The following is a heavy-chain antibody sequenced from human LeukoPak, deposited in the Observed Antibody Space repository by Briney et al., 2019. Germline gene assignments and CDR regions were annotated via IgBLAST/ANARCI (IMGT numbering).Heavy chain of an antibody. Sequence: PGGSLRLSCAASGFTFSSYAMSWVRQAPGKGLEWVSGISGSGGSTYYADSVKGRFTISRDNSKNTLYLQMNSLRAVDTAVYYCAREEGPYVVSSTYFDYWGQGTLVTVSS. V-gene: IGHV3-23*01. CDR2: ISGSGGST. CDR1: GFTFSSYA. J-gene: IGHJ4*02. D-gene: IGHD2-2*01. CDR3: AREEGPYVVSSTYFDY.